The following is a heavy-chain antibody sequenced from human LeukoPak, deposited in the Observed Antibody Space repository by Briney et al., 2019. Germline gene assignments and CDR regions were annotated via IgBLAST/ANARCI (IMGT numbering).Heavy chain of an antibody. J-gene: IGHJ3*02. CDR3: AGIYCGGDCYSVDAFDI. V-gene: IGHV3-30-3*01. CDR2: ISYNGSNK. Sequence: PGGSLRLSCAASGFTFSSYAMHWVRQAPGKGLEWVAVISYNGSNKYYADSVKGRFTISRDNSKNTLYLQMNSLRAEDTAVYYCAGIYCGGDCYSVDAFDIWGQGTMVTVSS. CDR1: GFTFSSYA. D-gene: IGHD2-21*02.